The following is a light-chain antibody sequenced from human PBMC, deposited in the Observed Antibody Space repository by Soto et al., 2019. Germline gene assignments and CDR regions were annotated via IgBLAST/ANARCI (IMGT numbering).Light chain of an antibody. CDR3: GTWDASLSAGV. CDR2: DDN. Sequence: QSVLTQPPSVSAAAGQKVTISCSGGYSNIGNNYVSWYQQLPGTVPKLLIYDDNKRPSEIPDRFSGSKSDTSATLGITGFQTGDEAYYYCGTWDASLSAGVFGGGTQLTVL. V-gene: IGLV1-51*01. CDR1: YSNIGNNY. J-gene: IGLJ3*02.